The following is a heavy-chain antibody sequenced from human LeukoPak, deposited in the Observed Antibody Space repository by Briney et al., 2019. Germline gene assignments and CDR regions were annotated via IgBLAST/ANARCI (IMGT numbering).Heavy chain of an antibody. V-gene: IGHV3-74*01. CDR1: GFTFSSYW. CDR3: AREGYDFWSGFDYMDV. J-gene: IGHJ6*03. D-gene: IGHD3-3*01. CDR2: INSDGSST. Sequence: GGSLRLSCAASGFTFSSYWMHWVRQALGKGLVWVSRINSDGSSTSYADSVKGRFTISRDNAKNTLYLQMNSLRAEDTAVYYCAREGYDFWSGFDYMDVWGKGTTVTVSS.